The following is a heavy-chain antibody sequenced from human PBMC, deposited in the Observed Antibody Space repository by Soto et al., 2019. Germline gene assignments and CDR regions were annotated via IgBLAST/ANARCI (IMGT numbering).Heavy chain of an antibody. J-gene: IGHJ4*02. Sequence: AGSLGLSCSASRFPFRSYSLQWVRQAPGKGLEWVAVISYDGSDHYYADSVKGRFTISRDNSKNTLLLQMNSLRTEDTPVYNCAAVYTIDYWGQRTMVTCSS. CDR1: RFPFRSYS. CDR3: AAVYTIDY. V-gene: IGHV3-30-3*02. D-gene: IGHD3-16*01. CDR2: ISYDGSDH.